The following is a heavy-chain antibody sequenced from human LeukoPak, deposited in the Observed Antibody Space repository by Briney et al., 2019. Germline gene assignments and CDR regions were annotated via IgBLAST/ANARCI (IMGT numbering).Heavy chain of an antibody. CDR2: ISSSSSTI. V-gene: IGHV3-48*02. CDR3: ARLTMIGYSSSWPDDY. CDR1: GFTFSSYS. D-gene: IGHD6-13*01. J-gene: IGHJ4*02. Sequence: PGGSLRLSRAASGFTFSSYSMNWVRQAPGKGLEWVSYISSSSSTIYYADSVKGRFTISRDNAKNSLYLQMNSLRDEDTAVYYCARLTMIGYSSSWPDDYWGQGTLVTVSS.